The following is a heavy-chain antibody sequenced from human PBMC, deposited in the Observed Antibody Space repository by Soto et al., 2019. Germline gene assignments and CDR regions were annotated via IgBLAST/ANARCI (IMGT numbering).Heavy chain of an antibody. CDR1: GFTFSNQA. Sequence: GGSLRLSCAGSGFTFSNQAMSWVRQAPGKGLEWVSAISGDGGSTKYVDSVKGRFTISRDNSKNTLFLQMNSLRAEDTAVYYCANRAHVGLCSGANCYGGYLDYWGQGTLVTVSS. V-gene: IGHV3-23*01. D-gene: IGHD2-15*01. CDR2: ISGDGGST. J-gene: IGHJ4*02. CDR3: ANRAHVGLCSGANCYGGYLDY.